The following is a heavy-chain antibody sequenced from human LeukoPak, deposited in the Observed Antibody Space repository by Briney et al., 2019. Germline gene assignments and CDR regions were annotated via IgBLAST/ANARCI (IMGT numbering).Heavy chain of an antibody. J-gene: IGHJ5*02. D-gene: IGHD3-16*02. CDR1: GFTFSSYG. V-gene: IGHV3-30*18. Sequence: PGRSLRLSCAASGFTFSSYGMHWVRQAPGKGLEWVAVISYDGSNKYYADSVKGRFTISRDNSKNTLYLQMNSLRAEDTAVYYCAKGSLRLGELSFDPWAREPWSPSPQ. CDR3: AKGSLRLGELSFDP. CDR2: ISYDGSNK.